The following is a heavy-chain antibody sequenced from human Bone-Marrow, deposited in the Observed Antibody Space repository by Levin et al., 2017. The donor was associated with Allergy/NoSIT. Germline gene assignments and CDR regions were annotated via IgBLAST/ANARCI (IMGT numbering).Heavy chain of an antibody. CDR3: ARDQWTYAY. D-gene: IGHD6-19*01. CDR1: GFTFGDYY. Sequence: GASVKVSCAASGFTFGDYYMSWIRQAPGKGLEWVSYINSGGSTMYYADSVKGRFTISRDNAKNSLYLQMNSLRAEDTAVYYCARDQWTYAYWGQGALVTVSS. CDR2: INSGGSTM. J-gene: IGHJ4*02. V-gene: IGHV3-11*01.